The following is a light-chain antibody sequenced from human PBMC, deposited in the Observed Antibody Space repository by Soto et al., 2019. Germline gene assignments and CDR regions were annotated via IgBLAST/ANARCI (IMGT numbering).Light chain of an antibody. CDR2: GAS. CDR3: QQYNNWPLT. Sequence: EIVMTQSPATLSVSPGERATLSCRAGQSVTSNLAWYQQKPGQAPRLLIYGASTRATGIPARFSGSGSGTEFTLTISSLHSEDFAVYFCQQYNNWPLTFGQGTRLEIK. J-gene: IGKJ5*01. V-gene: IGKV3-15*01. CDR1: QSVTSN.